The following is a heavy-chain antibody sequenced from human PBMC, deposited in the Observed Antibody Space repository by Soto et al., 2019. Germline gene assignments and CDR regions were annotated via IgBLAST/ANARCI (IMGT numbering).Heavy chain of an antibody. V-gene: IGHV4-4*02. CDR3: ASLIAGANY. CDR1: SGSISSSNW. J-gene: IGHJ4*02. D-gene: IGHD6-25*01. Sequence: GRPSETLSLTCAVSSGSISSSNWWSWVRQPPGKGPEWIGEIYHSGTTNYNPSLKSRVTISVDKSKNQFSLKLSSVTAADTAVYYCASLIAGANYWAQRTLVTVSS. CDR2: IYHSGTT.